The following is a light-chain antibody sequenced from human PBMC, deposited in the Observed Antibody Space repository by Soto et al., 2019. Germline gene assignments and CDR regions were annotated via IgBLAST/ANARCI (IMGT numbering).Light chain of an antibody. Sequence: DIQMTQSPSSLSASVGDRVTITCQASQDISNFLNWYQQKPGKAPKLLIYDASNLETWVPSRFSGSGSGTDFTFTISSLQPEDIATYYCQQSYSTPWTFGQGTKVDIK. CDR1: QDISNF. V-gene: IGKV1-33*01. CDR2: DAS. CDR3: QQSYSTPWT. J-gene: IGKJ1*01.